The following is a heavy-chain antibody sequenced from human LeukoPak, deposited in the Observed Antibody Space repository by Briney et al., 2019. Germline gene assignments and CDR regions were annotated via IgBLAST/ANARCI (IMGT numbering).Heavy chain of an antibody. V-gene: IGHV4-59*01. CDR1: YGSISSYY. CDR2: IFYSGRT. CDR3: ARDSGDYLADAFDV. Sequence: SETLSLTCTVSYGSISSYYWSWIRQPPGKGLEWIGSIFYSGRTNYNPSLKSRITISVDTSKNQFSPRLSSVTAADTAVYYCARDSGDYLADAFDVWGQGTMVTVPS. D-gene: IGHD4-17*01. J-gene: IGHJ3*01.